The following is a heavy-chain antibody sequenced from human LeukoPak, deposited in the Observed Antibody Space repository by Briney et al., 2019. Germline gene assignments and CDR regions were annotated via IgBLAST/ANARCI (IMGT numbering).Heavy chain of an antibody. D-gene: IGHD6-19*01. V-gene: IGHV3-30*18. J-gene: IGHJ6*02. CDR1: GFSFSSFG. Sequence: PGGSLRLSCTASGFSFSSFGMHWVRQAPGKGLEWVALIAYDGSNKYHADSVKGRFTISRDNSKNTLYLQMNSLKTEDTAVYYCAKDSEGYSSVPYYYGMDVWGQGTTVTVPS. CDR2: IAYDGSNK. CDR3: AKDSEGYSSVPYYYGMDV.